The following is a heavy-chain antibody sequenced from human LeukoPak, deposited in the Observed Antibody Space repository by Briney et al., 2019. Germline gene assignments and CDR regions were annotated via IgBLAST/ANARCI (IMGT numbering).Heavy chain of an antibody. V-gene: IGHV3-21*01. J-gene: IGHJ5*02. Sequence: GGSLRLSCAASGFTFITSSMNWVRQPPGKGLEWVSSISTSGSYIYFADSVKGRFTISRGNAKNSLYLQMNSLRAEDTAVYYCARAGNYYGRHTNWFDPWGQGTLVTVSS. D-gene: IGHD3-10*01. CDR1: GFTFITSS. CDR3: ARAGNYYGRHTNWFDP. CDR2: ISTSGSYI.